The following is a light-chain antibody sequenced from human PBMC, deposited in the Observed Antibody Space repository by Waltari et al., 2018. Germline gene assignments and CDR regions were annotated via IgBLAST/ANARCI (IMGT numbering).Light chain of an antibody. CDR3: QQYYTYWT. J-gene: IGKJ1*01. Sequence: DIQMTPSPSTLAASVGDRVTITCRASQTIITWLAWYQQKPGKAPKLLIYKASSLESGVPSRFSGSGAGTEFSLTISSLQPDDSATYYCQQYYTYWTFGQGTKVDIK. V-gene: IGKV1-5*03. CDR1: QTIITW. CDR2: KAS.